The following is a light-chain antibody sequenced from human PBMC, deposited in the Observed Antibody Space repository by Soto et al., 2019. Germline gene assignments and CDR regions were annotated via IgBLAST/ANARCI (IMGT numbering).Light chain of an antibody. CDR3: HQRQSWPRT. CDR1: QSVSNNY. CDR2: GAS. V-gene: IGKV3-20*01. Sequence: EIVLTQSPGTLSLSPGERATLSCRTSQSVSNNYLAWYQQKPGQAPRLLIYGASIRAAGIPARFSASGSGTDFTLTISDVQPEDFALYYCHQRQSWPRTFGQGTKVDIK. J-gene: IGKJ1*01.